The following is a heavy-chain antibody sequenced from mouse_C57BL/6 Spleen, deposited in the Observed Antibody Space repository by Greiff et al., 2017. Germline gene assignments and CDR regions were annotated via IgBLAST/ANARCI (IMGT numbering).Heavy chain of an antibody. Sequence: EVKLMESEGGLVQPGSSMKLSCTASGFTFSDYYMAWVRQVPEKGLEWVANINYDGSSTYYLDSLKSRFIISRDNAKNILYLQMSSLKSEDTATYYCARVSLLWFFFDYGGQGTTLTVSS. D-gene: IGHD2-2*01. CDR3: ARVSLLWFFFDY. V-gene: IGHV5-16*01. CDR2: INYDGSST. CDR1: GFTFSDYY. J-gene: IGHJ2*01.